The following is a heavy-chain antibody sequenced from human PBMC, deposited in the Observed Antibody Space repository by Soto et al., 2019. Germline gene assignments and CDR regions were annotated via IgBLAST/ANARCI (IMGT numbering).Heavy chain of an antibody. D-gene: IGHD6-6*01. J-gene: IGHJ4*02. CDR1: GFNFSYTA. CDR2: ISGSGEKT. CDR3: ARLPEVTASRLDY. Sequence: GGSLRLSWGASGFNFSYTAMSWVRHAPGKGLQWVSTISGSGEKTYYADSVKGRFTISSDRSKNTLYLQMDSLRADDTAVYYCARLPEVTASRLDYWGQGTRVTVSS. V-gene: IGHV3-23*01.